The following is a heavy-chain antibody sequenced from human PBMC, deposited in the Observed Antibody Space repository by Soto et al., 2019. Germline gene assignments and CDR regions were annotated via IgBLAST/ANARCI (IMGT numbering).Heavy chain of an antibody. CDR2: IYYSGRS. Sequence: SETLSLTCTVSGGSITSSSYYWGWIRQPPGKGVEWIGGIYYSGRSYYNPSLKSRVTMSVDTSKNQFSLTLNSVTAADAAVYYCARQRTTVVTQAYFDHWGQGTLVTVS. J-gene: IGHJ4*02. CDR1: GGSITSSSYY. D-gene: IGHD4-17*01. CDR3: ARQRTTVVTQAYFDH. V-gene: IGHV4-39*01.